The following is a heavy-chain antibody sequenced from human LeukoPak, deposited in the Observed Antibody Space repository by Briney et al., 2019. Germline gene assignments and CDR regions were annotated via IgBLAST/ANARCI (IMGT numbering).Heavy chain of an antibody. J-gene: IGHJ4*02. CDR1: GFTFSNAW. CDR3: TTDPFGYSYG. Sequence: PGGSLRLSCAASGFTFSNAWMSWVRQAPGKGLEWVGLIKRKTDGGTTDYAAPVKGRFTISRDDSKNTLYLQMNSLKTEDTAVYYCTTDPFGYSYGWGQGTLVTVST. D-gene: IGHD5-18*01. V-gene: IGHV3-15*01. CDR2: IKRKTDGGTT.